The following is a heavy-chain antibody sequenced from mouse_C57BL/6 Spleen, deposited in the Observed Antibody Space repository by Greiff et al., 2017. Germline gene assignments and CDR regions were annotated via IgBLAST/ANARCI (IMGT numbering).Heavy chain of an antibody. Sequence: QVHVKQPGAELVMPGASVKLSCKASGYTFTSYWMHWVKQRPGQGLEWIGEIDPSDSYTNYNQKFKGKSTLTVDKSSSTAYMQLSSLTSEDSAVYYCARAITTVANWYFDVWGTGTTVTVSS. V-gene: IGHV1-69*01. D-gene: IGHD1-1*01. CDR1: GYTFTSYW. CDR3: ARAITTVANWYFDV. CDR2: IDPSDSYT. J-gene: IGHJ1*03.